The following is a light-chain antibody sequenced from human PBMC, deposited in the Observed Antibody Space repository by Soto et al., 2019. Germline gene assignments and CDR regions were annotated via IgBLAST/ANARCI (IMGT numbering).Light chain of an antibody. CDR3: QQYNSYSPRT. CDR1: QSISSW. J-gene: IGKJ4*01. Sequence: DLQMTQSPSTLSASVGDRVTITCRASQSISSWLAWYQQKPGKAPKLLIYDASSLESGVPSRFSGSGSGTEFTLTISSLQPDDFATYYCQQYNSYSPRTFGGGTKVDIK. CDR2: DAS. V-gene: IGKV1-5*01.